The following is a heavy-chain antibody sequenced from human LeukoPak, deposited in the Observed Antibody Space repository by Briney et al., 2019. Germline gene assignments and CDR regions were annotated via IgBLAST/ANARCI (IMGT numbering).Heavy chain of an antibody. D-gene: IGHD3-10*01. CDR2: INHSGST. CDR3: ARGMVRGVKPYYFDY. V-gene: IGHV4-39*07. CDR1: GGSISSSSYY. Sequence: PSETLSLTCTVSGGSISSSSYYWGWIRQPPGKGLEWIGEINHSGSTNYNPSLKSRVTISVDTSKNQFSLKLSSVTAADTAVYYCARGMVRGVKPYYFDYWGQGTLVTVSS. J-gene: IGHJ4*02.